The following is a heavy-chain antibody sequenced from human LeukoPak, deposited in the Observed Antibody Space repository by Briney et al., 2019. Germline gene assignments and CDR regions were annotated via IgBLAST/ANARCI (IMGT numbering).Heavy chain of an antibody. D-gene: IGHD4-17*01. Sequence: PSQTLSLTCTVSGGSISSGSYYWSWIRQPAGKGLEWIGRIYTSGSTNYNPSLKSRVTISVDTSKNQFSLKLSSVTAADTAVYYCARGTANTVFEYWGQGTLVTVSS. CDR3: ARGTANTVFEY. CDR2: IYTSGST. V-gene: IGHV4-61*02. J-gene: IGHJ4*02. CDR1: GGSISSGSYY.